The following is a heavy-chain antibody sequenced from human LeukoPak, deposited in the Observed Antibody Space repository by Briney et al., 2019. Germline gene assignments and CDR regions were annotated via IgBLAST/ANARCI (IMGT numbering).Heavy chain of an antibody. D-gene: IGHD2-8*01. V-gene: IGHV1-8*03. CDR2: MKSNVGNT. J-gene: IGHJ4*02. CDR1: GYTFTSLD. Sequence: ASAKGSCKACGYTFTSLDIKWVGQATGQGLEWRGWMKSNVGNTGYAQKYQGRITITRETSIIRAYMQVDSLTSENTAVYFCARGVDAGVDYWGQGTMVTVSS. CDR3: ARGVDAGVDY.